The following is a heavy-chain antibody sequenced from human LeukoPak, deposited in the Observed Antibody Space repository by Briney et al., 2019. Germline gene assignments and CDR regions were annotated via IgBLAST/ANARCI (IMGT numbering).Heavy chain of an antibody. CDR2: INPNSGGT. CDR1: GYTFTGYY. D-gene: IGHD3-9*01. J-gene: IGHJ4*02. V-gene: IGHV1-2*02. CDR3: ALILVTPGYFDY. Sequence: WASVKVSCKASGYTFTGYYMHWVRQAPGQGLEWMGWINPNSGGTNYAQRFQGRVTMTRDTSISTAYMELSRLRSDDTAVYYCALILVTPGYFDYWGQGTLVTVSS.